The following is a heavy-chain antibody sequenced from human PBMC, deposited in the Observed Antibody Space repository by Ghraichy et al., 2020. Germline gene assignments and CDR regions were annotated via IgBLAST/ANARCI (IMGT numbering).Heavy chain of an antibody. J-gene: IGHJ4*02. V-gene: IGHV3-23*01. Sequence: GESLNISCAASGFTFSSYAMSWVRQAPGKGLEWVSAISGSGGSTYYADSVKGRFTISRDNSKNTLYLQMNSLRAEDTAVYYCANSPPIAVAGTFDYWGQGTLVTVSS. CDR1: GFTFSSYA. CDR2: ISGSGGST. D-gene: IGHD6-19*01. CDR3: ANSPPIAVAGTFDY.